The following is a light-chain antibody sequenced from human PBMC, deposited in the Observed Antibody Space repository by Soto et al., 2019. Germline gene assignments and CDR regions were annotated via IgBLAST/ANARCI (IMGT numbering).Light chain of an antibody. CDR2: GVS. V-gene: IGLV2-14*03. CDR1: SIDVGHPYNY. Sequence: QSALTQPASVSGSPGQSITISCTGTSIDVGHPYNYVSWYQQYPGKAPKLLILGVSNRPSGISGRFSGSKSGNTASLTISGLQPEDEADYYCCSFAGSTTFYVFGTGTKVTVL. CDR3: CSFAGSTTFYV. J-gene: IGLJ1*01.